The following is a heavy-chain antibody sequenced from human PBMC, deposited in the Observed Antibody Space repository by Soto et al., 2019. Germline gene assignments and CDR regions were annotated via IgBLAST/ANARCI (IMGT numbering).Heavy chain of an antibody. CDR1: GFTFSSYW. CDR2: INSDGSST. J-gene: IGHJ4*02. Sequence: EVQLVESGGGLVQPGGSLRLSCAASGFTFSSYWMHWVRQVPGKGLVWVSRINSDGSSTTYADSVKGRFTISRDNAANTLYLQMNRLRAEDTGVYYCARFETCWSTSCYSVFDSWGQGTLVTVSS. CDR3: ARFETCWSTSCYSVFDS. V-gene: IGHV3-74*01. D-gene: IGHD2-2*01.